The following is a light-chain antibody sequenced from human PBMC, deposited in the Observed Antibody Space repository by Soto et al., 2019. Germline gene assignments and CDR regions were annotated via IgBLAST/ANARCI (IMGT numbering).Light chain of an antibody. J-gene: IGKJ1*01. CDR2: GAS. Sequence: EIVLTQSPGTLSLSPGERATLSCRASQSVSSSYLAWYQQKPGQAPRVXIYGASSRATGIPDRFSGSGSGTDFTLTISRLEPEDFAVYYCQQYGSSPRTFGQGTKVDIK. CDR1: QSVSSSY. V-gene: IGKV3-20*01. CDR3: QQYGSSPRT.